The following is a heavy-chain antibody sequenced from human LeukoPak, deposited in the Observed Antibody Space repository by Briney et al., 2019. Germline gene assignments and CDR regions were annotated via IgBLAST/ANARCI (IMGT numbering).Heavy chain of an antibody. D-gene: IGHD2-2*01. CDR2: ISGSGGST. CDR1: GFTFSSYA. Sequence: PGGSLRLSCAASGFTFSSYAMSWVRQAPGKGLEWVSAISGSGGSTYYADSVKGRFTISRDSSKNTLYLQMNSLRAEDTAVYYCAKGPNIVVVPAAKGTTYYMDVWGKGTTVTVSS. J-gene: IGHJ6*03. CDR3: AKGPNIVVVPAAKGTTYYMDV. V-gene: IGHV3-23*01.